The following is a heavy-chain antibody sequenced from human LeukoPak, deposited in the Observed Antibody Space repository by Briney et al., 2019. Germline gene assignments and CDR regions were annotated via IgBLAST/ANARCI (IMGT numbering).Heavy chain of an antibody. CDR2: IYPGDSDT. Sequence: GESLKIFCKGSGYSFTSYWIGWVRQMPGKGLEWMGIIYPGDSDTRYSPSFQGQVTISADKSISTAYLQWSSLKASDTAMYYCARHTSSASGLDYYYGMDVWGQGTTVTVSS. CDR1: GYSFTSYW. J-gene: IGHJ6*02. CDR3: ARHTSSASGLDYYYGMDV. D-gene: IGHD3-10*01. V-gene: IGHV5-51*01.